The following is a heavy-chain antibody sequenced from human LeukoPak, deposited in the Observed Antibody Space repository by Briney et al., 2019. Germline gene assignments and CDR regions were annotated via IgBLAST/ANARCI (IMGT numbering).Heavy chain of an antibody. V-gene: IGHV3-21*01. Sequence: GGSLRLSCAASGFTFSSYSMNWVRQAPGKGLEWVSSISSSSGYIYYADSVKGRFTISRDNAKNSLYLQMNSLRAEDTAVYYCARPLTIFGVVTAFDYWGQGTLVTVSS. CDR1: GFTFSSYS. J-gene: IGHJ4*02. CDR2: ISSSSGYI. D-gene: IGHD3-3*01. CDR3: ARPLTIFGVVTAFDY.